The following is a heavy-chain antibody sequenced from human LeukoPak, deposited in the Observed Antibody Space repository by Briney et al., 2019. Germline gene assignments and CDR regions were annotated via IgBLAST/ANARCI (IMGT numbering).Heavy chain of an antibody. CDR1: GESISSTNW. J-gene: IGHJ4*02. D-gene: IGHD6-6*01. Sequence: PSETLSLTCAVSGESISSTNWWSWVRRPPGKGLEWIGEIYHSGTTNYNPSLKSRVTISIDTSKNQFSLKLRSVTAADTAVYYCARHEGGSSNFDYWGQGTLVTVSS. CDR3: ARHEGGSSNFDY. V-gene: IGHV4-4*02. CDR2: IYHSGTT.